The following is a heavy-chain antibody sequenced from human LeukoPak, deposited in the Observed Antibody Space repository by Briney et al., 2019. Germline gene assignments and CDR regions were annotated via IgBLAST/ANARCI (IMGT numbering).Heavy chain of an antibody. J-gene: IGHJ4*02. D-gene: IGHD4-17*01. CDR1: GFALRTYG. V-gene: IGHV3-30*18. CDR3: GKRVTTGPHSIHY. CDR2: ISYDGSNK. Sequence: PGTSLRLSCAVSGFALRTYGMHWVRQAPGKGLEWVAHISYDGSNKDYADSVKGRFTISKDNSKNTLYLQMDSPRAEDTAIYYCGKRVTTGPHSIHYWGQGALVTVSS.